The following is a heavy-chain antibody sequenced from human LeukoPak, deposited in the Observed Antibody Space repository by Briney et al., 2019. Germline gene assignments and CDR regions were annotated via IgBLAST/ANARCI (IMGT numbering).Heavy chain of an antibody. CDR2: IKSDGST. J-gene: IGHJ1*01. D-gene: IGHD3-22*01. CDR1: GFTFSTYW. V-gene: IGHV3-74*01. Sequence: HPGGSLRLSCAASGFTFSTYWMHWVRQAPGKGLVWVSRIKSDGSTNYADSVKGRFTIPRDNAKNTVSLQMNSLRPEDTGVYYCARAPSEIGGYYPEYFRHWGQGTLVTVSS. CDR3: ARAPSEIGGYYPEYFRH.